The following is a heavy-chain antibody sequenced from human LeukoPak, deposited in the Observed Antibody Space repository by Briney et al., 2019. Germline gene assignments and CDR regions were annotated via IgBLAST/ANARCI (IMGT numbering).Heavy chain of an antibody. CDR3: ARDGGSSWAFDY. Sequence: GGSLRLSCAASGFTFSSYNMDWVRQAPGKGLEWVAVISYDGRNKYYADSVKGRFTISRDISKNTLYPQMNSLRAEDTAVYYCARDGGSSWAFDYWGQGTLVTVSS. CDR1: GFTFSSYN. D-gene: IGHD6-13*01. CDR2: ISYDGRNK. J-gene: IGHJ4*02. V-gene: IGHV3-30*04.